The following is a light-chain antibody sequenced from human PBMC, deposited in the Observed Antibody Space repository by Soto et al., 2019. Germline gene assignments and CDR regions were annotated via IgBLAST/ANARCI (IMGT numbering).Light chain of an antibody. CDR3: QRYGSSPVFT. V-gene: IGKV3-20*01. J-gene: IGKJ3*01. CDR2: GAS. Sequence: EIVLTQSPGTLSLSPGERATLSCRASQSVSSSYLAWYQQKPGQAPRLLIYGASSRATGIPDRFSGGGSGTDFTLSISSLEPEDFAVYYCQRYGSSPVFTFGPGTKVDIK. CDR1: QSVSSSY.